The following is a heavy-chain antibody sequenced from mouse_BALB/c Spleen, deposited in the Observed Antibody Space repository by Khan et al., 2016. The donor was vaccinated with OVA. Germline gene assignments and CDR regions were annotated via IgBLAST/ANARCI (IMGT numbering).Heavy chain of an antibody. CDR2: IWSDGFT. J-gene: IGHJ4*01. V-gene: IGHV2-6*02. D-gene: IGHD1-1*01. Sequence: VQLQESGPGLVAPSQSLSITCTVSGFSLTSYGVHWVRQPPGKGLEWLVVIWSDGFTTYNSTLKSSLSINRDNSKSQVFLKMNSLQTDDTAMYYCARGIYYFGSRYMDYWGQGTSVTVSS. CDR1: GFSLTSYG. CDR3: ARGIYYFGSRYMDY.